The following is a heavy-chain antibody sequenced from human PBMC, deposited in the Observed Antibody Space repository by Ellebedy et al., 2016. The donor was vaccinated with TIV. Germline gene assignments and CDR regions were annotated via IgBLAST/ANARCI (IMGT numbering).Heavy chain of an antibody. CDR3: ARDNGHYGMDV. Sequence: ASVKVSCXASGYTFTGYYMHWVRQAPGQGLEWMGWINPNNGGTNYAQKFQGWVTMTRDTSISTAYMELSRLRSDDTAVYYCARDNGHYGMDVWGQGTTVTVSS. V-gene: IGHV1-2*04. J-gene: IGHJ6*02. CDR1: GYTFTGYY. D-gene: IGHD3-16*02. CDR2: INPNNGGT.